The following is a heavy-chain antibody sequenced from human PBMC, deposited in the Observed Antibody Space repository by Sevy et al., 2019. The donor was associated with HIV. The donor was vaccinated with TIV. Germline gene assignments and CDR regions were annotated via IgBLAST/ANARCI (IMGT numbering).Heavy chain of an antibody. J-gene: IGHJ4*02. CDR2: IYPDDSVT. CDR3: ARYPIVVVPAAEYYFDY. CDR1: GYTFSNYW. V-gene: IGHV5-51*01. D-gene: IGHD2-2*01. Sequence: GESLKISCKGSGYTFSNYWIGWVRQMPGKGLEWMGVIYPDDSVTRYSPSFQGQVTMSADKSTSNAYLQWSSLKTSDTAIYYCARYPIVVVPAAEYYFDYWGQGTLVTVSS.